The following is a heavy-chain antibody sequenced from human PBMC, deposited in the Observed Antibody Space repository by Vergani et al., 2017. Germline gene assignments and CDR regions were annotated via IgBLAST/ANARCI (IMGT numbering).Heavy chain of an antibody. J-gene: IGHJ3*02. Sequence: QVQLQQWGAGLLKPSETLSLTCAVYGGSFSGYYWSWIRQPPGKGLEWIGEINHSGSTNYNPALKSRVTISVDTSKNQFSLKLSSVTAADTAVYYCARGEYYDFWSGWDASDIWGQGTMVTVSS. CDR2: INHSGST. CDR3: ARGEYYDFWSGWDASDI. D-gene: IGHD3-3*01. CDR1: GGSFSGYY. V-gene: IGHV4-34*01.